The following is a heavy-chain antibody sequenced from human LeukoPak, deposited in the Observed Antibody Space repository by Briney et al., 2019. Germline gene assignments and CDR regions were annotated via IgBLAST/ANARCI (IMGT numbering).Heavy chain of an antibody. CDR2: IYYSGST. D-gene: IGHD3-22*01. CDR3: ARLENYYDSSGFFYYFDY. J-gene: IGHJ4*02. V-gene: IGHV4-61*05. Sequence: SETLSLTCTVSGGSISSSSYYWSWIRQPPGKGLEWIGYIYYSGSTNYNPSLKSRVTISVDTSKNQFSLKLSSVTAADTAVYYCARLENYYDSSGFFYYFDYWGQGTLVTVSS. CDR1: GGSISSSSYY.